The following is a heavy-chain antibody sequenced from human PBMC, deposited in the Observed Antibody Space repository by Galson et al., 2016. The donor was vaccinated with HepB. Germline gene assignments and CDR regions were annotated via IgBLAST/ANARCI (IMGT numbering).Heavy chain of an antibody. CDR1: GYTFNTYG. J-gene: IGHJ4*02. D-gene: IGHD3-10*01. V-gene: IGHV1-18*04. CDR2: ISAYNGNT. CDR3: ARDWGPMVREIYGGYYFDY. Sequence: SVKVSCKASGYTFNTYGISWVRQAPGQGLEWMGWISAYNGNTNYAQKLRGRVTMTTDTSTSTAYMELRSLRSDDTAVYYCARDWGPMVREIYGGYYFDYWGQGTLVTVSS.